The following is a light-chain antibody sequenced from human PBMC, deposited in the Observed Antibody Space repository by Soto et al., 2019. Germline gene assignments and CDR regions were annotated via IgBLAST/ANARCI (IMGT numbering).Light chain of an antibody. Sequence: EIVMTQSPATLSVSPGERATLSCRASQSVNSNLAWFHQKPGQAPRLLIYGASTRATGIPARFSGSGSGTEFTLTISSLQSEDFAVYYCQQYNNWPLTFGRGTNVEIK. CDR3: QQYNNWPLT. V-gene: IGKV3-15*01. CDR2: GAS. J-gene: IGKJ4*01. CDR1: QSVNSN.